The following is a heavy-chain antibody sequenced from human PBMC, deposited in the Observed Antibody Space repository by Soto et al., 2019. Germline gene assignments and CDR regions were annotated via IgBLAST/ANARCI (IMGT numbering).Heavy chain of an antibody. D-gene: IGHD4-4*01. V-gene: IGHV3-33*01. Sequence: PGGSLRLSCAASGFTFSSYGMHWVRQAPGKGLEWVAVIWYDGSNKYYADSVKGRFTISRDNSKNTLYLQMNSLRAEDTAVYYCAREYTVANYYYYGMDVWGQGTTVTVYS. CDR2: IWYDGSNK. CDR3: AREYTVANYYYYGMDV. J-gene: IGHJ6*02. CDR1: GFTFSSYG.